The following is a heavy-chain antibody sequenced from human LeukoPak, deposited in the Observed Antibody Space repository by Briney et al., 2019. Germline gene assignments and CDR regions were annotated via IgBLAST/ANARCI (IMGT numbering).Heavy chain of an antibody. J-gene: IGHJ4*02. CDR3: ARLGYCSSTSCYRFRYYFDY. Sequence: SETLSLTCAVYGGSFSGYYWSWIRQPPGKGLEWIGEINHSGSTNYNPSLKSRVTISVDTSKNQSSLKLSSVTAADTAVYYCARLGYCSSTSCYRFRYYFDYWGQGTLVTVSS. CDR1: GGSFSGYY. V-gene: IGHV4-34*01. CDR2: INHSGST. D-gene: IGHD2-2*02.